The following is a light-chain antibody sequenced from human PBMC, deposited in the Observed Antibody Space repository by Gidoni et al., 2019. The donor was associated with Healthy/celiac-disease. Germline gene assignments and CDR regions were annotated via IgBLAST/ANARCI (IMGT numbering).Light chain of an antibody. CDR1: QGISSY. CDR3: QQYYSYPYT. V-gene: IGKV1-8*01. J-gene: IGKJ2*01. Sequence: IRMTQSPSSFSASTGDRVTITCRASQGISSYLAWYQQKPGKAPKLLIYAASTLQSGVPSRFSGSGSGTDFTLTISCLQSEDFATYYCQQYYSYPYTFGQGTKLEIK. CDR2: AAS.